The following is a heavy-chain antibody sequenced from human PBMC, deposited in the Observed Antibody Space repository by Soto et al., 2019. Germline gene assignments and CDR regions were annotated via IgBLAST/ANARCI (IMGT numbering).Heavy chain of an antibody. CDR1: GGTFSSYA. CDR3: ARERVVADEANFDY. V-gene: IGHV1-69*13. D-gene: IGHD2-21*01. Sequence: AASVKVSCKASGGTFSSYAISWVRQAPGQGLEWMGGIIPIFGTANYAQKFQGRVTITADESTSTAYMELSSLRSEDTAVYYCARERVVADEANFDYWGQGTLVTVSS. J-gene: IGHJ4*02. CDR2: IIPIFGTA.